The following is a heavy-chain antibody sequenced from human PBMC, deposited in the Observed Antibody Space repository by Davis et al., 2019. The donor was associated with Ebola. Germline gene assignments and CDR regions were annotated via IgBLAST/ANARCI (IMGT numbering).Heavy chain of an antibody. CDR3: TRDRRAGVSMT. Sequence: GGSLRLSCAASGFTFSSYWMSWVRQAPGKGLEWVANIKQDGSEKYYVDSVKGRFTISRDNAKNSLYLQMNSLRAEDTAVYYCTRDRRAGVSMTWGQGTLVTVSS. J-gene: IGHJ4*02. D-gene: IGHD2-21*02. CDR1: GFTFSSYW. CDR2: IKQDGSEK. V-gene: IGHV3-7*01.